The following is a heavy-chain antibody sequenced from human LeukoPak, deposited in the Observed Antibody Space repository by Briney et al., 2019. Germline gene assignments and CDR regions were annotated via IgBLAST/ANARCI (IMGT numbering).Heavy chain of an antibody. CDR3: ARAYHSSWYLNWFDP. CDR2: IYHSGST. CDR1: GGSISSYY. J-gene: IGHJ5*02. D-gene: IGHD6-13*01. V-gene: IGHV4-38-2*02. Sequence: SEILSLTCTVSGGSISSYYWGWIRQPPGKGLEWIGSIYHSGSTYYNPSLKSRVTISLDTSKNQFSLKLSSVTAADTAIYYCARAYHSSWYLNWFDPWGQGTLVTVSS.